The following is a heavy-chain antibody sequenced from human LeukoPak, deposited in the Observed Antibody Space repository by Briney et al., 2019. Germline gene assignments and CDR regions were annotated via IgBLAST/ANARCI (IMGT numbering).Heavy chain of an antibody. V-gene: IGHV4-34*01. CDR3: AGNFGAAAAYDS. Sequence: PSETLSLTCAVYGGSFSGNYWSWIRQPPGKGLEWTGDINHSGSTNYKPSLKSRVTISVDTSKNQFSLKLSSVTAADTAVYYCAGNFGAAAAYDSWGQGTLVTVSS. D-gene: IGHD6-13*01. J-gene: IGHJ4*02. CDR2: INHSGST. CDR1: GGSFSGNY.